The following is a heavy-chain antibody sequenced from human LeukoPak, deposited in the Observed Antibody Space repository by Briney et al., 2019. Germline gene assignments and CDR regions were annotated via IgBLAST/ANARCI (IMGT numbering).Heavy chain of an antibody. Sequence: ASVKVSCKASGYTFTDYYIHWVRQAPGQGLEWRGWINPHSVGTIYAQKFQGRVTMTRDTSNTTAYMELSRLRSDDTAVYFCARRRVAATGTSFDYWGQGTLVTVYS. CDR1: GYTFTDYY. CDR2: INPHSVGT. D-gene: IGHD6-13*01. V-gene: IGHV1-2*02. CDR3: ARRRVAATGTSFDY. J-gene: IGHJ4*02.